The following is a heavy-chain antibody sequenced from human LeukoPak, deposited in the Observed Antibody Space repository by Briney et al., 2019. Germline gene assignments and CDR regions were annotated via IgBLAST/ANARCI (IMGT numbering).Heavy chain of an antibody. CDR1: GFSFHYYA. Sequence: GGSLRLSCAASGFSFHYYAMHRVRQAPGKGLEWVAVISYDGANEYYADSVKGRLTISRDNSKNTLYMEMSSLRPEDTAVYYCARPIDNGSGSYYFPYWGQGTLVTVSS. D-gene: IGHD3-10*01. CDR2: ISYDGANE. V-gene: IGHV3-30-3*01. J-gene: IGHJ4*02. CDR3: ARPIDNGSGSYYFPY.